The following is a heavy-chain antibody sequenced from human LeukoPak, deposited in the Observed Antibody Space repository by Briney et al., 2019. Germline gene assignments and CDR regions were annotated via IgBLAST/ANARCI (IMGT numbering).Heavy chain of an antibody. V-gene: IGHV1-18*01. Sequence: ASVKVSCKASGYTFTSYGVSWVRQAPGQGLEWMGWISAYNGNTNYAQKLQGRVTMTTDTSASTAYMELRSLRSDDTAVYYCARVILPSSWTDYWGQGTLVTVSS. CDR3: ARVILPSSWTDY. J-gene: IGHJ4*02. CDR2: ISAYNGNT. D-gene: IGHD2-21*01. CDR1: GYTFTSYG.